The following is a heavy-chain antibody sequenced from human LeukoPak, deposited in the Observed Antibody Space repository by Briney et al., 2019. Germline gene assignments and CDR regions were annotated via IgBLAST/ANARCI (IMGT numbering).Heavy chain of an antibody. J-gene: IGHJ4*02. CDR1: GFTFSSYS. V-gene: IGHV3-21*01. CDR2: ISSSSSYI. D-gene: IGHD6-19*01. Sequence: GGSLRLSRAASGFTFSSYSMNWVRQAPGKGLEWVSSISSSSSYIYYADSVKGRFTISRGNAKNSLYLQMNSLRAEDTAVYYCDGIAVAGTHPVTGGQGTLVTVSS. CDR3: DGIAVAGTHPVT.